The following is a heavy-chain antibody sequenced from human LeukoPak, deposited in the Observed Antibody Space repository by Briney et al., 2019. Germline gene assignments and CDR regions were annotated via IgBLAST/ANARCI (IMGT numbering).Heavy chain of an antibody. V-gene: IGHV3-48*04. CDR2: ISSSSSTI. Sequence: GGSLRLSCAAYGFTFSSYSMNWVRQAPGKGLEWVSYISSSSSTIYYADSVKGRFTISRDNAKNSLYLQMNSLRAEDTALYYCARSPTVVTDYFDYWGQGTLVTVSS. D-gene: IGHD4-23*01. J-gene: IGHJ4*02. CDR3: ARSPTVVTDYFDY. CDR1: GFTFSSYS.